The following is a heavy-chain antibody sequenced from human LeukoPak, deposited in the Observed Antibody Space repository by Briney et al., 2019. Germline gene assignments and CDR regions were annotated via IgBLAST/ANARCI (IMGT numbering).Heavy chain of an antibody. J-gene: IGHJ5*02. CDR1: GGSFSGYY. CDR2: INHSGST. D-gene: IGHD3-3*01. Sequence: SETLSLTCAVCGGSFSGYYWSWIRQPPGKGLEWIGEINHSGSTNYNPSLKSRVTISVDTSKNQFSLKLSSVTAADTALYYCARAPYYDFWSSYPTKLRANWFDPWGQGTLVTVSS. CDR3: ARAPYYDFWSSYPTKLRANWFDP. V-gene: IGHV4-34*01.